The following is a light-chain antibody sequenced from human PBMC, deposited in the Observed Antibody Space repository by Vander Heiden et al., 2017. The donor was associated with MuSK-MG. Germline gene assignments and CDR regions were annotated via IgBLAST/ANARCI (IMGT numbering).Light chain of an antibody. CDR1: SSNIGNNY. CDR2: ENN. J-gene: IGLJ2*01. Sequence: QSVLTQPPSVSAAPGQKVTISCSGSSSNIGNNYVSWYQQLPGTAPKLLIYENNKRPSGIPDRFSGSKSGTSATLGITGLQTGDEADDYCGTWDSSLSAGVFGGGTKLNGL. V-gene: IGLV1-51*02. CDR3: GTWDSSLSAGV.